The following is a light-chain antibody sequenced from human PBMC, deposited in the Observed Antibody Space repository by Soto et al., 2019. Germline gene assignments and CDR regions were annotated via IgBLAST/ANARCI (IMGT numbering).Light chain of an antibody. CDR3: QQYFKSPWT. CDR2: GAS. J-gene: IGKJ1*01. V-gene: IGKV3-20*01. Sequence: EIVLTQSPGTLSLSPGERATLSCGASQTVSSNYLAWYQQKPGQAPRLLIYGASSRATGIPDRFSGSGSGTDFVLTISRLEPEDFAVYYCQQYFKSPWTFGQATKVDIK. CDR1: QTVSSNY.